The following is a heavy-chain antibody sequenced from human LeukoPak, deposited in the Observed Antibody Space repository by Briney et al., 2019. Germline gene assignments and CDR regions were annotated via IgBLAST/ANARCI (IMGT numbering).Heavy chain of an antibody. CDR2: IYPGDSDT. Sequence: GESLKISCKGSGYSFTSYWIGWVRQMPGKGLEWMGIIYPGDSDTRYSPSFQGQVTISADKSISTAYLQWSSLKASDTAMYYCARRSSSSLGVHYYYMDVWGKGTTVTVSS. CDR3: ARRSSSSLGVHYYYMDV. V-gene: IGHV5-51*01. D-gene: IGHD6-6*01. J-gene: IGHJ6*03. CDR1: GYSFTSYW.